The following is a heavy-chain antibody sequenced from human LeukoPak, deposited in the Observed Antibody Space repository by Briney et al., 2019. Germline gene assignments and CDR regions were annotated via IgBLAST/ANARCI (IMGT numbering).Heavy chain of an antibody. CDR2: LHYGGST. J-gene: IGHJ4*02. CDR1: DGAITGYY. Sequence: PSETLSLTCTVSDGAITGYYWGWSRQPPGKGLDWIGHLHYGGSTNYNPSLKSRVTISVDTSKNHFSLKLSSVTAADTAVYYCARGYSTSWTYYFDYWGQGALVTVSS. V-gene: IGHV4-59*01. D-gene: IGHD6-13*01. CDR3: ARGYSTSWTYYFDY.